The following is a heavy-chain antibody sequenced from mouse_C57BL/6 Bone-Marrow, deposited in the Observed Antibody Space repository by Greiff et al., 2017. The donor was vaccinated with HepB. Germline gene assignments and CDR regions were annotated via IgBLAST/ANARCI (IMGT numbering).Heavy chain of an antibody. D-gene: IGHD2-3*01. J-gene: IGHJ2*01. CDR1: GFTFSNYW. V-gene: IGHV6-3*01. Sequence: EVKLVESGGGLVQPGGSMKLSCVASGFTFSNYWMNWVRQSPEKGLEWVAQIRLKSDNYATHYAESVKGRFTISRDDYKSSVYLQMNNLRAEDTGIYYCTPGYYPHFDYWGQGTTLTVSS. CDR2: IRLKSDNYAT. CDR3: TPGYYPHFDY.